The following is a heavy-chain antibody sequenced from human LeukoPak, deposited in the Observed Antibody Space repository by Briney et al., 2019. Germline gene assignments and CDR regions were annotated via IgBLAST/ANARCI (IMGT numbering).Heavy chain of an antibody. J-gene: IGHJ6*02. CDR1: GYTFTSYG. Sequence: ASVKVSCKASGYTFTSYGISWVRQAPGQGLEWMGWISAYNCNTNYAQKLQGRVTMTTDTSTSTAYMELRSLRSDDTAVYYCARDRYPFIVVVPAEYYGMDVWGQGTTVTVSS. CDR3: ARDRYPFIVVVPAEYYGMDV. CDR2: ISAYNCNT. V-gene: IGHV1-18*01. D-gene: IGHD2-2*01.